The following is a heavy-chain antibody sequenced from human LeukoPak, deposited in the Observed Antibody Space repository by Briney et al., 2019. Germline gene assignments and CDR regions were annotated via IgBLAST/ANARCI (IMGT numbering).Heavy chain of an antibody. CDR2: IRYDGSNK. J-gene: IGHJ6*03. CDR1: GFTFSVAW. Sequence: GGSLRLSCAASGFTFSVAWMNWVRQAPGKGLEWVAFIRYDGSNKYYADSVKGRFTISRDNSKNTLYLQMNSLRAEDTAVYYCAKAASKRTDYGDYAFYYYMDVWGKGTTVTISS. D-gene: IGHD4-17*01. V-gene: IGHV3-30*02. CDR3: AKAASKRTDYGDYAFYYYMDV.